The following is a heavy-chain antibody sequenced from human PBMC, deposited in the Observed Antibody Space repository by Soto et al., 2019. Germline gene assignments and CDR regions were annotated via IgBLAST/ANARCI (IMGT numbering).Heavy chain of an antibody. CDR1: GYTFTGYY. D-gene: IGHD7-27*01. CDR3: ARADWGYYGMDV. Sequence: ASVKVSCKASGYTFTGYYMHWVRQAPGQGLEWMGWINPNSGGTNYAQKFQGRVTMIRDTSISTAYMELSRLRSDDTAVYYCARADWGYYGMDVWGQGTTVTVSS. J-gene: IGHJ6*02. V-gene: IGHV1-2*02. CDR2: INPNSGGT.